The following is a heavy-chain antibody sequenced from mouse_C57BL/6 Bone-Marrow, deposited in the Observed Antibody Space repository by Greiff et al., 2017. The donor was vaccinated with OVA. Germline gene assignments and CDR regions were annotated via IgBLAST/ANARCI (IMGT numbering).Heavy chain of an antibody. Sequence: QVQLQQPGAELVKPGASVKMSCKASGYTFTSYWITWVKQRPGQGLEWIGDIYPGSGSTNYNEKFKSKATLTVDTSSSTAYMQLSSLTSEDSAVYYCASWRNYYCSFAYWCQLTLVTVSA. CDR1: GYTFTSYW. V-gene: IGHV1-55*01. J-gene: IGHJ3*01. CDR3: ASWRNYYCSFAY. CDR2: IYPGSGST. D-gene: IGHD1-1*01.